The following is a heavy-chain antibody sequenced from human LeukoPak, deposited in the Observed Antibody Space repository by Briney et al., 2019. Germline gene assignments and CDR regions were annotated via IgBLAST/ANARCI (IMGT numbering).Heavy chain of an antibody. CDR1: GGSVSSGSYY. V-gene: IGHV4-61*01. Sequence: SETLSLTCTVSGGSVSSGSYYWSWIRQPPGKGLEWIGYIYYSGSTNYNPSLKSRVTISVDTSKNQFSLKLSSVTAADTAVYYCARGRITMIVVVDAFDIWGQGTMVTVPS. D-gene: IGHD3-22*01. CDR3: ARGRITMIVVVDAFDI. CDR2: IYYSGST. J-gene: IGHJ3*02.